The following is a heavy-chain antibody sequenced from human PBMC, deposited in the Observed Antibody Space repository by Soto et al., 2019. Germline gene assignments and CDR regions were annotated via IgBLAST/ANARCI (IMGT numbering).Heavy chain of an antibody. J-gene: IGHJ4*02. CDR1: SGSISSYF. D-gene: IGHD6-19*01. CDR3: ARQGSVAGFDS. CDR2: ISHSGST. Sequence: SETLSLTCTVSSGSISSYFWSWIRQPPGKGLEWIGYISHSGSTTYNPSLKSRVTTSIDTSRNHFSLKLSSVTAADTAVYYCARQGSVAGFDSWGQGTLVTVSS. V-gene: IGHV4-59*08.